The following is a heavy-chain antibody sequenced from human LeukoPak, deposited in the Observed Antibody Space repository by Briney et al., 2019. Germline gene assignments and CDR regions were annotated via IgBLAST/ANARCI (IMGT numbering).Heavy chain of an antibody. CDR1: GFTFKNAW. CDR3: ARDLGWLLGHAFDI. J-gene: IGHJ3*02. V-gene: IGHV3-15*01. Sequence: GGSLRLSCEASGFTFKNAWMIWVRQAPGKGPEWVGRIKSTRDGGATEYAAPVKGRFTISRDDSKNTVYLQMSSLITDDTGVYYCARDLGWLLGHAFDIWGQGTMVTVSS. CDR2: IKSTRDGGAT. D-gene: IGHD3-22*01.